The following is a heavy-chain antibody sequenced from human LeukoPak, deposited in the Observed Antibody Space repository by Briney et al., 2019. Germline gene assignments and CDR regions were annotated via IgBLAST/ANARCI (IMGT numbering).Heavy chain of an antibody. CDR1: GYTFTSYY. Sequence: ASVKVSCKASGYTFTSYYMHWVRQAPGQGLEWMGIITPIGGSTSYAQKFQGRVTMTRDMSTSTVYMELSSLRSEDTAVYYCARGRGERWLQLLGPFYFDYWGQGTLVTVSS. CDR2: ITPIGGST. CDR3: ARGRGERWLQLLGPFYFDY. D-gene: IGHD5-24*01. V-gene: IGHV1-46*01. J-gene: IGHJ4*02.